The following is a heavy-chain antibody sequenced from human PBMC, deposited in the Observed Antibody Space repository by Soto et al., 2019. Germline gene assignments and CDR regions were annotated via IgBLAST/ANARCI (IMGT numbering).Heavy chain of an antibody. J-gene: IGHJ4*02. Sequence: GGSLRLSCAASGFTFSSYAMHWVRQAPGKGLEWVAVISYDGSNKYYADSVKGRFTISRDNSKNTLYLQMNSLRAEDTAVYYCARDLFTTGVTIFGVVPGLDYWGQGTLVTVS. CDR3: ARDLFTTGVTIFGVVPGLDY. D-gene: IGHD3-3*01. V-gene: IGHV3-30-3*01. CDR1: GFTFSSYA. CDR2: ISYDGSNK.